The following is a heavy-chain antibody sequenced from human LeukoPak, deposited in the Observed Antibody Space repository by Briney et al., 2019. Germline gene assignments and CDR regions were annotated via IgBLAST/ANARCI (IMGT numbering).Heavy chain of an antibody. CDR1: AGSISRYY. D-gene: IGHD3-22*01. Sequence: PSETLSLTCSVSAGSISRYYWSWIRQPPGKGLEWIGYIYYSGSTDYNSSLKSRVTISLDTSKNQFSLKLSSVTAADTAVYYCAREYHYYDTRGYYYFDYWGQGTLVTVSS. CDR2: IYYSGST. J-gene: IGHJ4*02. CDR3: AREYHYYDTRGYYYFDY. V-gene: IGHV4-59*01.